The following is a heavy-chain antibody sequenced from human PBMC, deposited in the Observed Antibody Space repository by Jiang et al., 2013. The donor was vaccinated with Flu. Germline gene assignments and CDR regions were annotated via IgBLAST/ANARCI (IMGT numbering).Heavy chain of an antibody. J-gene: IGHJ4*02. D-gene: IGHD3-16*01. V-gene: IGHV2-70*04. CDR2: IDWDDDK. CDR3: ARIRPYHAAYVYFDY. Sequence: KPTQTLTLTCTFSGFSLSTSGVRVSWLRQPPGKALEWLARIDWDDDKRYNTSLKTRVTISKDTSKNQVVLTVADVDPADTATYFCARIRPYHAAYVYFDYWGQG. CDR1: GFSLSTSGVR.